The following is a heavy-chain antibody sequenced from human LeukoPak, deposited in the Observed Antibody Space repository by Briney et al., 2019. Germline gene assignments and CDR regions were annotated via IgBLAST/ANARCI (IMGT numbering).Heavy chain of an antibody. CDR2: IYYSGST. V-gene: IGHV4-31*03. CDR3: ASRYCSGGSCYFV. J-gene: IGHJ4*02. Sequence: SQTLSVTCTVSGGSISSGGYYWSWIRQHPGKGLEGLGYIYYSGSTYYNPSLKSRVTKSVDTSKNQFSLKLSSVTAADTAVYYGASRYCSGGSCYFVWGQGTLVTVSS. D-gene: IGHD2-15*01. CDR1: GGSISSGGYY.